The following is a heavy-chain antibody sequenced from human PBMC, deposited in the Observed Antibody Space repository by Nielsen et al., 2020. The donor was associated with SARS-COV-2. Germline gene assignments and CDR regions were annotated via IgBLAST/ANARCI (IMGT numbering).Heavy chain of an antibody. CDR3: ARAGYCSSTSCYDWFDP. J-gene: IGHJ5*02. CDR1: GGSISSYY. V-gene: IGHV4-59*01. CDR2: IYYSGST. Sequence: SETLSLTCTVSGGSISSYYWSWIRQPPGKGLEWIGYIYYSGSTNYNPSLKSRVTISVDTSKNQFSLKLSSVTAADTAVYYCARAGYCSSTSCYDWFDPRGQGTLVTVSS. D-gene: IGHD2-2*01.